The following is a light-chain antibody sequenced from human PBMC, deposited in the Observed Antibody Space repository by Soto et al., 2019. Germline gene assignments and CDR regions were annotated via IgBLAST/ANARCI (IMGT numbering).Light chain of an antibody. CDR1: QSISRT. CDR3: QQRSNWLT. CDR2: GAS. Sequence: EILMTQSPATLSVSPGEGLTLSCRASQSISRTLAWYQQRPGQAPRLLIYGASNRATGIPARFSGSGSGTDFTLTISSLGPEDFAVYYCQQRSNWLTFGGGTKVDIK. V-gene: IGKV3-11*01. J-gene: IGKJ4*01.